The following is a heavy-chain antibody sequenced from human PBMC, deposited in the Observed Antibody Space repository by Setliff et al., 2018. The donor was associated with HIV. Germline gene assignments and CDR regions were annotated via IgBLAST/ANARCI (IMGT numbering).Heavy chain of an antibody. Sequence: GASVKVSCKASGGTFRNYAISWVRQAPGRGLEWMGGTIPISGTANYAQKYQGRVTITADELTGTAYMDLTNLRPEDTAVYYCARGRRVVPAAESNWFDPWGQGTLVTVSS. CDR2: TIPISGTA. CDR1: GGTFRNYA. CDR3: ARGRRVVPAAESNWFDP. J-gene: IGHJ5*02. V-gene: IGHV1-69*13. D-gene: IGHD2-2*01.